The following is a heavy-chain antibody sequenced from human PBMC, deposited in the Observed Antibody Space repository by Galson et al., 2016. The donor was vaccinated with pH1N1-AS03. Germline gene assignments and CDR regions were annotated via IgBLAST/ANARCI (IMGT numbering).Heavy chain of an antibody. CDR1: GGSISTGDIY. CDR3: ARGSPYYYYSMDV. V-gene: IGHV4-30-4*01. Sequence: LSLTCTVSGGSISTGDIYWNWIRQPPGKGLEWIGYIYYSGSTYNNPSLKSRANISLGTSKNEFSLKLSSVSAADTAVYYCARGSPYYYYSMDVWGQGTTVTVSS. J-gene: IGHJ6*02. CDR2: IYYSGST.